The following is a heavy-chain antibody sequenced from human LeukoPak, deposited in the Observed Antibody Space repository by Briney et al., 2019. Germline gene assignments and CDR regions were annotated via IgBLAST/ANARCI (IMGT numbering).Heavy chain of an antibody. CDR1: GDTFSSYY. CDR2: INPNSGGT. V-gene: IGHV1-2*02. J-gene: IGHJ5*02. CDR3: ARGPYSSSYFVTTPWFDP. D-gene: IGHD6-13*01. Sequence: ASVKVSCKASGDTFSSYYIHWVRQAPGQGLEWMGWINPNSGGTNYAQKFQGRVTMTRDTSISTAYMDLSRLKSDDTAVYYCARGPYSSSYFVTTPWFDPWGQGTLVTVSS.